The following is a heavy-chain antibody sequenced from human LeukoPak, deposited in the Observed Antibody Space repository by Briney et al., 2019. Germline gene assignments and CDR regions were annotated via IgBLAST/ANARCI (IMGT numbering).Heavy chain of an antibody. J-gene: IGHJ4*02. V-gene: IGHV3-30*02. CDR3: AKDRYNWNSRPSFDY. D-gene: IGHD1-7*01. CDR2: IRYDGSNK. CDR1: GFNFGIYA. Sequence: PGKSLRLSCAASGFNFGIYAMHWVRQAPGKGLEWVAFIRYDGSNKYYADSVKGRFTISRDNSKNTLYLQMNSLRAEDTAVYYCAKDRYNWNSRPSFDYWGQGTLVTVSS.